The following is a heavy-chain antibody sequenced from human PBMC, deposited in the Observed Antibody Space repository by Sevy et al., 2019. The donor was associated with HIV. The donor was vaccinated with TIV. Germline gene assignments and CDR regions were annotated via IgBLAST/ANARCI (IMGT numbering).Heavy chain of an antibody. J-gene: IGHJ3*02. Sequence: GGSLRLSCAASGFTFSTYAMSWVRQAPGKGLEWVSGISGSGGKTYYADSVKGRVNISRDNSKNTLYLEMNILRAEDTGVYYCAKGPSGKCLLSAVDIWGQGTMVTVSS. D-gene: IGHD3-22*01. V-gene: IGHV3-23*01. CDR2: ISGSGGKT. CDR1: GFTFSTYA. CDR3: AKGPSGKCLLSAVDI.